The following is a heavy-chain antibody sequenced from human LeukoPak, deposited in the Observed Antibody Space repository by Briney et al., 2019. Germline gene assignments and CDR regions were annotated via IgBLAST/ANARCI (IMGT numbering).Heavy chain of an antibody. V-gene: IGHV4-61*08. D-gene: IGHD6-13*01. CDR1: GGSISSGGYY. CDR2: IYSTGST. Sequence: PSETLSLTCTVSGGSISSGGYYWSWIRQHPGKGLEWIGRIYSTGSTNYSLSLKSRVTMSVGKSKNQFSLNLSSVTAADSAVYYCARGIADPYSFDSWGQGILVTVSS. J-gene: IGHJ4*02. CDR3: ARGIADPYSFDS.